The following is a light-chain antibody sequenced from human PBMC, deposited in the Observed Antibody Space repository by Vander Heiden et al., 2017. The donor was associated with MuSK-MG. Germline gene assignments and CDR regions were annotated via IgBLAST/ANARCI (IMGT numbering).Light chain of an antibody. CDR2: AAS. Sequence: DIQMTQSPSSLSASVGDRVTITCRASQSISSYLTWYQQKPGKAPKLLIYAASSLQSEVPSRFSGSGSGTNFTLTISSLRPEDFATYFCQQSDITPLTFGGGTKVEIK. CDR3: QQSDITPLT. V-gene: IGKV1-39*01. J-gene: IGKJ4*01. CDR1: QSISSY.